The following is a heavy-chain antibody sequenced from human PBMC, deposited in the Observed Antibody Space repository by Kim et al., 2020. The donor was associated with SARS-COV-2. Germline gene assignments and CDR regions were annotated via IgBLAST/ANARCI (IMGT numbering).Heavy chain of an antibody. D-gene: IGHD4-17*01. CDR3: ASRFGDYAAGFDS. J-gene: IGHJ4*02. V-gene: IGHV5-51*01. CDR1: GYIFSTYW. Sequence: GESLKISCKGPGYIFSTYWIGWVRQMPGKGLEWMGSIYPGDSDTRYSPSFRGQVTISADKSFSIAYLQWTSLKASDTAMYFCASRFGDYAAGFDSWGQGTLVTVSS. CDR2: IYPGDSDT.